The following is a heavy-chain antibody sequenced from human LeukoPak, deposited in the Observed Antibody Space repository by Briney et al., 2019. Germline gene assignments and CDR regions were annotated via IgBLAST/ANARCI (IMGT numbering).Heavy chain of an antibody. CDR2: ISYDGNNR. CDR1: GFTFTSYG. V-gene: IGHV3-30*03. CDR3: ARDQTVGVTTGGYCDS. J-gene: IGHJ4*02. Sequence: QPGRSLKLSCAASGFTFTSYGMHWVRQAPGKGLEWVAVISYDGNNRYYADSVKGRFTISRDDSRSTLFLQMNSLGAEDTALYFCARDQTVGVTTGGYCDSWGQGTLVTVSS. D-gene: IGHD1-26*01.